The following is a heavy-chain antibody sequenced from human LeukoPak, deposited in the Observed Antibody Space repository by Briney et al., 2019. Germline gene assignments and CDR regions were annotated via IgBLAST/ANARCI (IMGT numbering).Heavy chain of an antibody. J-gene: IGHJ4*02. Sequence: PGGSLRLSCAASGFTFSSYAMHWVRQAPGKGLEWVAVISYDGSNKYYADSVKGRFTISRDNSKNTLYLQMNSLRAEDTAVYYCARAYYDFWSGYGYWGQGTLVTVSS. CDR3: ARAYYDFWSGYGY. CDR2: ISYDGSNK. CDR1: GFTFSSYA. D-gene: IGHD3-3*01. V-gene: IGHV3-30-3*01.